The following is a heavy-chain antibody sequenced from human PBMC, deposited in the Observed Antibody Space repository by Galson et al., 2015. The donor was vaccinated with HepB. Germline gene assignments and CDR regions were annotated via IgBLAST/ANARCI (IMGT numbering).Heavy chain of an antibody. CDR2: ISSSSSYI. Sequence: SLRLSCAASGFTFSSYSMNWVRQAPGKGLEWVSSISSSSSYIYYADSVKGRFTISRDNAKNSLYLQMNSLRAEDTAVYYCATHYDIVVVPAAMKEHGDYWGQGTLATVSS. CDR3: ATHYDIVVVPAAMKEHGDY. J-gene: IGHJ4*02. D-gene: IGHD2-2*01. CDR1: GFTFSSYS. V-gene: IGHV3-21*01.